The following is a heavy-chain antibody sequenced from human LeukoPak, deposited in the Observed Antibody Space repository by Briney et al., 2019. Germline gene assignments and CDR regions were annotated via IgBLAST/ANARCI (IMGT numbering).Heavy chain of an antibody. V-gene: IGHV3-33*01. CDR2: IWYDASNK. Sequence: GGTLTLSCAASGFTYNRYDMLWLPQAPGKGLKWVAVIWYDASNKYYAATVKGRFTISRDNSKNTLYLQMNSLRAEDTAVYYCARDVLGGQGTLVTVSS. J-gene: IGHJ4*02. D-gene: IGHD2-15*01. CDR3: ARDVL. CDR1: GFTYNRYD.